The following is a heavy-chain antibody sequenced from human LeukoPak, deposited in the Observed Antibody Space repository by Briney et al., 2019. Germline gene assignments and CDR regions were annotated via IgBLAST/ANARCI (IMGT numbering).Heavy chain of an antibody. CDR3: ARVATDYYDSSGYYYQRHAFDI. Sequence: GGSLRLSCEASGYTFSNYVMGWVRQAPGKGLEWVSSINGGGGATYYADSVKGRFTISRDNAKNTLHLQMNSLRAEDTAVYYCARVATDYYDSSGYYYQRHAFDIWGQGTMVTVSS. CDR2: INGGGGAT. V-gene: IGHV3-23*01. D-gene: IGHD3-22*01. J-gene: IGHJ3*02. CDR1: GYTFSNYV.